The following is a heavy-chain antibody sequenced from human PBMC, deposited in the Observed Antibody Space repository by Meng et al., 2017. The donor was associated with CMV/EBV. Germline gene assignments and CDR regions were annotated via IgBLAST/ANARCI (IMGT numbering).Heavy chain of an antibody. CDR3: ASPLEVVPAAISYYYGMDV. D-gene: IGHD2-2*01. Sequence: ASVKVSCKASGYTFTGYYIHWVRQTPGQGLEWMGWINPNSGGTNYAQKFQGRVTMTRDTSISTAYMELSRLRSDDTAVYYCASPLEVVPAAISYYYGMDVWGQGTTVTVSS. CDR2: INPNSGGT. V-gene: IGHV1-2*02. J-gene: IGHJ6*02. CDR1: GYTFTGYY.